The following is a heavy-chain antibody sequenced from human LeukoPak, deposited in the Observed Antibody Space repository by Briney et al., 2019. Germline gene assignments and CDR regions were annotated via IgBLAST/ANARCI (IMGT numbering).Heavy chain of an antibody. V-gene: IGHV3-23*01. CDR1: GFTFISYA. Sequence: GGSLRLSCAASGFTFISYAMTWVRQAPGKGLEWVSGISGSGGTTYYVDSVKGRFTISRDNSKNTVYLQMNSLRAEDTAVYYCAKNRGPMLGDYWGQGTLVTVSS. J-gene: IGHJ4*02. D-gene: IGHD3-10*02. CDR2: ISGSGGTT. CDR3: AKNRGPMLGDY.